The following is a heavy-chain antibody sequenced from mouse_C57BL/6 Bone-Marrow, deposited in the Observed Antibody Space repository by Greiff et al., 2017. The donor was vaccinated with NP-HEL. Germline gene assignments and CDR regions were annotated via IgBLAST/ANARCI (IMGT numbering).Heavy chain of an antibody. CDR1: GFTFSSYA. CDR2: ISDGGSYT. D-gene: IGHD1-1*01. CDR3: AREIHYYGRDWYFDV. J-gene: IGHJ1*03. V-gene: IGHV5-4*01. Sequence: EVMLVESGGGLVKPGGSLTLSCAASGFTFSSYAMSWVRQTPEKRLEWVATISDGGSYTSYPDNVKGRFTISRDNAKNNLYLQMSHLKSEDTAMYYSAREIHYYGRDWYFDVWGTGTTVTVSA.